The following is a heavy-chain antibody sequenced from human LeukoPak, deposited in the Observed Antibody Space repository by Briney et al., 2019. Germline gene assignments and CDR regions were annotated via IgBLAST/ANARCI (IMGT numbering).Heavy chain of an antibody. CDR3: ARGRTGATVVNWFDP. CDR2: IIPIFGTA. CDR1: GYTFTNYG. V-gene: IGHV1-69*13. Sequence: ASVKVSCKASGYTFTNYGISWVRQAPGQGLEWMGGIIPIFGTANYAQKFQGRVTITADESTSTAYMELSSLRSEDTAVYYCARGRTGATVVNWFDPWGQGTLVTVSS. D-gene: IGHD4-23*01. J-gene: IGHJ5*02.